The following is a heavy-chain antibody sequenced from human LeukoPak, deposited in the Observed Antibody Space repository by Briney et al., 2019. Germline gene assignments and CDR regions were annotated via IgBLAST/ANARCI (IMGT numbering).Heavy chain of an antibody. V-gene: IGHV4-34*01. CDR3: ASIISGSYFDY. Sequence: SETLSLTCAVYGGSFSGYYWSWIRQPPGKELEWIGEINHSGSTNYNPSLKSRVTISVDTSKNQFSLKLSSVTAADTAVYYCASIISGSYFDYWGQGTLVTVSS. CDR1: GGSFSGYY. J-gene: IGHJ4*02. CDR2: INHSGST. D-gene: IGHD1-26*01.